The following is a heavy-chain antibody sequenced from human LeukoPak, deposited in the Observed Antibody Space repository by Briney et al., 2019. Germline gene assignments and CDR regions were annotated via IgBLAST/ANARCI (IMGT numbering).Heavy chain of an antibody. Sequence: PETLSLTCTVSGGSISSYYWSWIRQPAGKGLEWIGRIYTSGSTNYNPSLKSRVTMSVDTSKNQFSLKLSSVTAADTAVYYCARGPDYGGNPNWFDPWGQGTLVTASS. CDR2: IYTSGST. J-gene: IGHJ5*02. V-gene: IGHV4-4*07. D-gene: IGHD4-23*01. CDR3: ARGPDYGGNPNWFDP. CDR1: GGSISSYY.